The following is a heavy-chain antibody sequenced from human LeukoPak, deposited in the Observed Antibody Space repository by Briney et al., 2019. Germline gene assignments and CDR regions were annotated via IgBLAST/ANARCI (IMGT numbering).Heavy chain of an antibody. CDR1: GYTFTSYD. CDR3: ARGAYYDFWSGYYRPNAFDI. J-gene: IGHJ3*02. Sequence: ASVKVSCKASGYTFTSYDINWVRQATGQGLEWMGWMNPNSGNTGYAQKFQGRVTITRNTSISTAYMELSSLRSEDTAVYYCARGAYYDFWSGYYRPNAFDIWGQGTMVTVSS. V-gene: IGHV1-8*03. D-gene: IGHD3-3*01. CDR2: MNPNSGNT.